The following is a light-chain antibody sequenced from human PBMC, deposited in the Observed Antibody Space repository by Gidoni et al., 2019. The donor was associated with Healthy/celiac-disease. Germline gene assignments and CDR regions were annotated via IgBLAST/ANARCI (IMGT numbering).Light chain of an antibody. Sequence: YVLTQPPSVSVAPGQTARITCGGNNIGSKRVHWYQQKPGQAPVLVVYDDSDRPSGITERFSGSNSGNTATLTISRVEAGDEDDYYCQVWDSSSDWVFGGGTKLTVL. J-gene: IGLJ3*02. V-gene: IGLV3-21*02. CDR3: QVWDSSSDWV. CDR2: DDS. CDR1: NIGSKR.